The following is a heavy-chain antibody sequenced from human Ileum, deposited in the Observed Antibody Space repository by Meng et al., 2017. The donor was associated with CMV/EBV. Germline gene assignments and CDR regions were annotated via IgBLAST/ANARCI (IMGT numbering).Heavy chain of an antibody. Sequence: ISWVRKAAGQGLEWMGGIIPIFGTANYAQKFQGRVTITTDESTGTAYMGLRSLRYEDTAVYYCARDQGVVTIFGGLGGNYYYYGMDVWGQGTTVTVSS. D-gene: IGHD3-3*01. J-gene: IGHJ6*02. CDR2: IIPIFGTA. CDR3: ARDQGVVTIFGGLGGNYYYYGMDV. V-gene: IGHV1-69*05.